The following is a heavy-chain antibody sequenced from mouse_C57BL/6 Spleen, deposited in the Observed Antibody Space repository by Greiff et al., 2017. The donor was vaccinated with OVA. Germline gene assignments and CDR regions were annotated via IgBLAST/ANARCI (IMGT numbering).Heavy chain of an antibody. Sequence: EVKLQESGPELVKPGDSVKISCKASGYSFTGYFMNWVMQSHGKSLEWIGRINPYNGDTFYNQKFKGKATLTVDKSSSTAHMELRSLTSEDSAVYYCARDYFDYWGQGTTLTVSS. CDR1: GYSFTGYF. CDR2: INPYNGDT. V-gene: IGHV1-20*01. CDR3: ARDYFDY. J-gene: IGHJ2*01.